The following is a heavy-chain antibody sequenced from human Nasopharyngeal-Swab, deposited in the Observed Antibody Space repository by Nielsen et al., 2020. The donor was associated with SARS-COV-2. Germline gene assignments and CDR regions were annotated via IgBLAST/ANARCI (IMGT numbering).Heavy chain of an antibody. J-gene: IGHJ4*02. Sequence: GGSLRLSCAASGFTFSSYGMHWVRQAPGKGLEGVAVISYDGSNKYYADSVKGRFTISRDNSKNTLYLQMNSLRAEDTAVYYCANSGIAVAGTMYWGQGTLVTVSS. V-gene: IGHV3-30*18. CDR2: ISYDGSNK. CDR3: ANSGIAVAGTMY. D-gene: IGHD6-19*01. CDR1: GFTFSSYG.